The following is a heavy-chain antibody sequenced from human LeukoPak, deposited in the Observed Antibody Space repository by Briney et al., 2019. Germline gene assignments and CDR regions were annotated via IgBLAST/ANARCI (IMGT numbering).Heavy chain of an antibody. V-gene: IGHV3-73*01. CDR2: IRSKGNNYAT. CDR3: TSPSRGSNTMGSGRDY. J-gene: IGHJ4*02. Sequence: GGSLRLSCAASGFTFSSYAMHWVRQASGKGLEWVGRIRSKGNNYATAYAASVKGRFTITRDDSKNTAYLQMNSLKTEDTGVYYCTSPSRGSNTMGSGRDYWGQGTLVTVSS. D-gene: IGHD1-26*01. CDR1: GFTFSSYA.